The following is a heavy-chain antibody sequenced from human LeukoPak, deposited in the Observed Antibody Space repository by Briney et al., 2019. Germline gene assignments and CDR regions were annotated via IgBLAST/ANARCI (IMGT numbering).Heavy chain of an antibody. V-gene: IGHV3-11*01. D-gene: IGHD2-2*01. CDR3: ARDRIIHGYCSSTSCQYYYYGMDV. Sequence: VGSLRLSCAASGFTFSDYYISWIRQAPGEGLGWVSYICSSGSTIYYADSVKGRFTISRDNAKNSLYLQMNSLRAEDTAVYYCARDRIIHGYCSSTSCQYYYYGMDVWGQGTTVTVSS. CDR2: ICSSGSTI. J-gene: IGHJ6*02. CDR1: GFTFSDYY.